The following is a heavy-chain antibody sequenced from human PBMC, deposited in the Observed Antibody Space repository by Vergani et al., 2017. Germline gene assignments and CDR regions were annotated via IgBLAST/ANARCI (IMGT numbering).Heavy chain of an antibody. CDR3: AKAQEYYDSSGYYYYYGMDV. CDR2: ISWDGGNT. J-gene: IGHJ6*02. Sequence: EVRLVESGGVVVQPGGSLRLSYAASGFTFDDYAMHWVRQAPGKGLEWVSLISWDGGNTFYADSVKGRFTISRDNSKNSLYLQMNSLRVEDTALYYCAKAQEYYDSSGYYYYYGMDVWGQGTTVTVSS. D-gene: IGHD3-22*01. V-gene: IGHV3-43D*04. CDR1: GFTFDDYA.